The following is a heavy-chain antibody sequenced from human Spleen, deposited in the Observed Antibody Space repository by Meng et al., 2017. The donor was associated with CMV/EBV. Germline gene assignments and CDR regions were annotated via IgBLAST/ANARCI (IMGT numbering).Heavy chain of an antibody. CDR2: IIPILGLS. J-gene: IGHJ4*02. CDR3: VTYQYDSGWTEDS. CDR1: GGTFGSNA. Sequence: ASGGTFGSNALSWVRQAPGQGLEWMGGIIPILGLSTYAQRFQGRVTITADKSTGTGYMEVPSLRFDDTAVYYCVTYQYDSGWTEDSWGQGTLVTVSS. D-gene: IGHD3-16*01. V-gene: IGHV1-69*10.